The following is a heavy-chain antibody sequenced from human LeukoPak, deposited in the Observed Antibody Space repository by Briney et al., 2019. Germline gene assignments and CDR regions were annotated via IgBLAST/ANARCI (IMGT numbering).Heavy chain of an antibody. CDR3: ARVICSGGSCYPPTGADY. D-gene: IGHD2-15*01. CDR1: GGSISSSNW. CDR2: IYHSGST. Sequence: PSGTLSLTCAVSGGSISSSNWWSWVRQPPGKGLEWIGEIYHSGSTNYNPSLKSRVTISVDKSKNQFSLKLSSVTAADTAVYYCARVICSGGSCYPPTGADYWGQGTLVTVSS. J-gene: IGHJ4*02. V-gene: IGHV4-4*02.